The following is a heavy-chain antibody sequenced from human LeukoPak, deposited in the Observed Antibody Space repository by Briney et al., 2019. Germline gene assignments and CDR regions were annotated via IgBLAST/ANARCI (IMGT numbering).Heavy chain of an antibody. CDR2: IYHSGST. J-gene: IGHJ6*03. D-gene: IGHD3-3*01. Sequence: SETLSLTCAVSGYSISSGYYWGWIRPPPGKGLEWIGSIYHSGSTYYNPSLKSRVTISVDTSKNQFSLKLSSVTAADTAVYYCARVNTIFGVVIIPYYYYYMDVWGKGTTVTVSS. V-gene: IGHV4-38-2*01. CDR3: ARVNTIFGVVIIPYYYYYMDV. CDR1: GYSISSGYY.